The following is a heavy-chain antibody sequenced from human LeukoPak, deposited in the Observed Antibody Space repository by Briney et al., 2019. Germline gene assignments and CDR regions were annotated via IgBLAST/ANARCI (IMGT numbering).Heavy chain of an antibody. CDR3: AVWEPLYVPATAMRAPLDY. CDR1: GYTFTSYA. J-gene: IGHJ4*02. CDR2: INAGNGNT. D-gene: IGHD2-2*01. V-gene: IGHV1-3*01. Sequence: GASVKVSCKASGYTFTSYAMHWVRQAPGQRLEWMGWINAGNGNTKYSQKFQGRVTTTRGTSASTAYMELSSLRSEDTAVYYCAVWEPLYVPATAMRAPLDYWGQGTLVTVSS.